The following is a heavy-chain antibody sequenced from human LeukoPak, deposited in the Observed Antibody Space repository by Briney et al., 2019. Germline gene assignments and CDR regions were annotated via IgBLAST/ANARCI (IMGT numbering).Heavy chain of an antibody. D-gene: IGHD1-1*01. CDR3: AKDRGSWNDGNLDY. V-gene: IGHV3-30*02. Sequence: GGSLGLSCAASGFTFSSYGMHWVRQAPGKGLEWVAFIRYGGSNKYYADSVKGRFTISRDNSKNTLYLQMNSLRAEDTAVYYCAKDRGSWNDGNLDYWGQGTLVTVSS. CDR2: IRYGGSNK. J-gene: IGHJ4*02. CDR1: GFTFSSYG.